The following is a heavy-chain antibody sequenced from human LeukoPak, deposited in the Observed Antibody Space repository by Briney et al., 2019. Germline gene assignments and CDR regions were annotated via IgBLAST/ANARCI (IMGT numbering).Heavy chain of an antibody. CDR2: ISSGGSTI. Sequence: GGSLRLSCAASGFTFSSSEMNWVRQAPGKGLEWVSYISSGGSTIYYADSVKGRFTISRDNAKNSLYLQMNSLRAEDTAVYYCARGYYSSSRFDSWGEGTLVTVSS. J-gene: IGHJ4*02. D-gene: IGHD6-13*01. CDR3: ARGYYSSSRFDS. CDR1: GFTFSSSE. V-gene: IGHV3-48*03.